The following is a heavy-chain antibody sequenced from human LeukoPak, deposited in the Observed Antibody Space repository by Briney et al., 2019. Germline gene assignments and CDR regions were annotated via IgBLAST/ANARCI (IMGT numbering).Heavy chain of an antibody. D-gene: IGHD1-26*01. J-gene: IGHJ4*02. CDR3: ARREAVGAMSDFDD. V-gene: IGHV3-30*02. CDR2: IQWDGYNK. CDR1: GFTFRSHG. Sequence: GGSLRLSCEASGFTFRSHGIHWARQAPGKGLEWVATIQWDGYNKYYVDSVKGRFTVSRDTSKNTVYLQMDSLRSEDTAVYYCARREAVGAMSDFDDWGQGTLVTVSS.